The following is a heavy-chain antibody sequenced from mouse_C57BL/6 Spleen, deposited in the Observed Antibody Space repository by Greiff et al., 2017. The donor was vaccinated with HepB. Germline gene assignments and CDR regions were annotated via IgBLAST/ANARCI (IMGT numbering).Heavy chain of an antibody. CDR2: INPSTGGT. Sequence: EVQLQQSGPELVKPGASVKISCKASGYSFTGYYMNWVKQSPEKSLEWIGEINPSTGGTTYNQKFKAKATLTVDKSSSTAYMQLKSLTSEDSAVYYCARRRGTYYGSSPSFDYWGQGTTLTVSS. CDR3: ARRRGTYYGSSPSFDY. V-gene: IGHV1-42*01. D-gene: IGHD1-1*01. CDR1: GYSFTGYY. J-gene: IGHJ2*01.